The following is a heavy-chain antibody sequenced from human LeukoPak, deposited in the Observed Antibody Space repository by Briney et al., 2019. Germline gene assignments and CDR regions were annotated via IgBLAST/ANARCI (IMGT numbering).Heavy chain of an antibody. CDR3: ARGVVTGVDAFDI. V-gene: IGHV3-23*01. J-gene: IGHJ3*02. CDR2: ISGSGSNT. CDR1: GFTFSTYG. Sequence: SGGSLRLSCAASGFTFSTYGMNWVRQAPGKGLEWVSGISGSGSNTYYPDSVKGRLTTSRDNSKKTLYLQMNSLRVEDTAVYYCARGVVTGVDAFDIWGQGTMVTVSS. D-gene: IGHD4-23*01.